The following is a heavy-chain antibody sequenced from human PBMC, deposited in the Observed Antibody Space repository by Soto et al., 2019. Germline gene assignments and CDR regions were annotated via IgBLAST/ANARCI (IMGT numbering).Heavy chain of an antibody. Sequence: QVQLVQSGAEVKKPGASVKVSCKASGYTFTGYYMHWVRQAPGQGLEWMGWINPNSGGTNYAQKFQGWVTMTRDTDISTAYTELSRLRSADPAVDYCARGGAWDDYVRGMAVWGQGTTVTVSS. CDR1: GYTFTGYY. J-gene: IGHJ6*02. CDR2: INPNSGGT. CDR3: ARGGAWDDYVRGMAV. D-gene: IGHD4-17*01. V-gene: IGHV1-2*04.